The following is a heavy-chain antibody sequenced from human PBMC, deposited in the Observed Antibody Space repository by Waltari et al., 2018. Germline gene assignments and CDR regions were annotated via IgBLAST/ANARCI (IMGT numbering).Heavy chain of an antibody. Sequence: QVQLVESGGGVVQPGRSLRLSCAASGFTFSSYAMHWVRQAPGKGLEWVAVISYDGSNKYYADSVKGRFTISRDNSKNTLYLQMNSLRAEDTAVYYCASSLGYSSGWGVDYWGQG. V-gene: IGHV3-30-3*01. J-gene: IGHJ4*02. CDR2: ISYDGSNK. CDR1: GFTFSSYA. CDR3: ASSLGYSSGWGVDY. D-gene: IGHD6-19*01.